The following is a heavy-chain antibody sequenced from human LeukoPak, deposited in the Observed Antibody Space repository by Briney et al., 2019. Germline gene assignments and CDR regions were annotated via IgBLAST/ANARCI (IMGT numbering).Heavy chain of an antibody. Sequence: PSETLSLTCAVYGGSFSGYYWSWIRQPPGKGLEWIGEINHSGSTNYNPSLKSRVTISVDTSKNQFSLKLSSVTAADTAVYYCASGGAYYYGSGSSDYWGQGTLVTVSS. CDR3: ASGGAYYYGSGSSDY. V-gene: IGHV4-34*01. CDR1: GGSFSGYY. J-gene: IGHJ4*02. D-gene: IGHD3-10*01. CDR2: INHSGST.